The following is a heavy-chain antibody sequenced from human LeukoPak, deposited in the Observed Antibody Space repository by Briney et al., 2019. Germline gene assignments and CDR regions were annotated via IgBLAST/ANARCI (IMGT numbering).Heavy chain of an antibody. CDR3: ARNRPTTGDFIS. V-gene: IGHV1-8*01. Sequence: GASVKVSCKTSGYTFTSYDINWVRQATGQGLEWLGWMSPNNGDTGYAQKFQGRVTMTRDTSTNTAYMELSALTSEDTAVYYYARNRPTTGDFISWGQGALVTVSS. D-gene: IGHD1-1*01. CDR2: MSPNNGDT. CDR1: GYTFTSYD. J-gene: IGHJ4*02.